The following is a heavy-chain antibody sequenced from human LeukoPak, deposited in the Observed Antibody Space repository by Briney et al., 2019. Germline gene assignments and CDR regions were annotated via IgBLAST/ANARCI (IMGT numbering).Heavy chain of an antibody. D-gene: IGHD1-14*01. CDR3: ARGVWSSRNAFDI. V-gene: IGHV3-7*01. J-gene: IGHJ3*02. CDR1: RFIFTTSW. CDR2: IKPDATEK. Sequence: GGSLRLSCAVARFIFTTSWMSWVRQAPGKGLEWVANIKPDATEKHYVDSVRGRFTISRDNAQNSLSLEMSSLRAEDTAVYYCARGVWSSRNAFDIWGQGTMVTVSS.